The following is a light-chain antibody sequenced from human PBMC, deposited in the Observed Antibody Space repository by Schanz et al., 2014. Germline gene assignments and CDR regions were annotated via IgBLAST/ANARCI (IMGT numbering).Light chain of an antibody. CDR1: SSDVGSYNF. Sequence: QSALTQPPSASGSPGQSVTISCTGTSSDVGSYNFVSWYQQHPGKAPKLMIYEGSKRPSGVSNRFSGSKSGNTASLTISGLQAEDEADYYCCSYAGSSTWLFGGGTKLTVL. J-gene: IGLJ3*02. V-gene: IGLV2-23*01. CDR3: CSYAGSSTWL. CDR2: EGS.